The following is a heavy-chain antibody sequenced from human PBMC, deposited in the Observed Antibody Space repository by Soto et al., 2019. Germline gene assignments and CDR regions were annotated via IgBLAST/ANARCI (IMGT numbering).Heavy chain of an antibody. CDR1: GFSLTTSGVG. CDR3: VHSRYDSKYSQP. J-gene: IGHJ1*01. Sequence: SGPTLVNPTQTLTLTCTFSGFSLTTSGVGVGWIRQPPGKALEWLALIYWNDDDRYSPSLQSRLTITKDTSKNQVVLTMTNMDPVDTATFYCVHSRYDSKYSQPWGQATVAPVSP. D-gene: IGHD2-2*01. V-gene: IGHV2-5*01. CDR2: IYWNDDD.